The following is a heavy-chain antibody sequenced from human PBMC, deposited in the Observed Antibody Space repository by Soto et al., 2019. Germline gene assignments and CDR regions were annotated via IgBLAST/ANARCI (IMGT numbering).Heavy chain of an antibody. CDR3: ARGIKYGAYSRWFDP. CDR2: MNPNSGNT. V-gene: IGHV1-8*01. CDR1: GYTFTSYD. Sequence: QEQLVQSGAEVKKPGASVKVSCKASGYTFTSYDINWVRQATGQGLENLGWMNPNSGNTAYVQKFQGRVTMTWDTSITTAYMELSSLRSEDTAVYFCARGIKYGAYSRWFDPWGQGTLVTVSS. D-gene: IGHD4-17*01. J-gene: IGHJ5*02.